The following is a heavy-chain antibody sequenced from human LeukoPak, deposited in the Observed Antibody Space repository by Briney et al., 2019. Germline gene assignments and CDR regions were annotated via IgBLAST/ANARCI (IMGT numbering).Heavy chain of an antibody. Sequence: GESLKISCKGSGYSFTSYWIGWVRQLPGKGLEWMGIIYPSDSDTRYSPSFQGQVTISADKSINTVYLHWNSLKASDTAMYYGASFHSSGKSYNGLRCWGQGTLVTVSS. CDR3: ASFHSSGKSYNGLRC. CDR1: GYSFTSYW. CDR2: IYPSDSDT. D-gene: IGHD3-10*01. V-gene: IGHV5-51*01. J-gene: IGHJ4*02.